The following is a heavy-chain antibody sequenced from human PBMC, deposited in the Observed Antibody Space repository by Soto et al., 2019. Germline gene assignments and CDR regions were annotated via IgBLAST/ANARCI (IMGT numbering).Heavy chain of an antibody. CDR2: IHRDGSST. V-gene: IGHV3-74*01. J-gene: IGHJ2*01. CDR1: GLTFSSYW. Sequence: EVQLVESGGGLVQPGGSLRLSCEASGLTFSSYWMHWVRQAPGKGLVWVSRIHRDGSSTSYADSVKGRFTISRDNAKNPRYLQMSGLRAEDTAVYYCARDGAYCGGDCYSLWYFDLWGRGTLVTVSS. CDR3: ARDGAYCGGDCYSLWYFDL. D-gene: IGHD2-21*02.